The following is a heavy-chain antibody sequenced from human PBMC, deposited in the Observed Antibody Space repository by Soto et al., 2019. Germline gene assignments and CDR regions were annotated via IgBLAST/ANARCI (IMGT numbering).Heavy chain of an antibody. J-gene: IGHJ4*02. CDR3: ARDPHGGNSLDY. Sequence: QVQLVQSDAEVKKPGASVKVSCKASGYTFSNYGISWVRQAPGQGLEWMGWISAYNDNTNYAQKLQDRITMTTDTSTSTAYMELSSLRSDDTAVYYCARDPHGGNSLDYWGQGTLVTVSS. CDR1: GYTFSNYG. CDR2: ISAYNDNT. V-gene: IGHV1-18*01. D-gene: IGHD2-21*02.